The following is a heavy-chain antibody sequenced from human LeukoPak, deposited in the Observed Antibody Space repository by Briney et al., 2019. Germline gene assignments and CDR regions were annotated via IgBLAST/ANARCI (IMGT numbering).Heavy chain of an antibody. CDR1: GGSISSSSYY. CDR2: IYYSGST. CDR3: ARPTMVRGVIDY. D-gene: IGHD3-10*01. Sequence: SETLSLTCTVSGGSISSSSYYWGWIRQPPRKGLEWIGSIYYSGSTYYNPSLKSRVTISVDTSKNQFSLKLSSVTAADTAVYYCARPTMVRGVIDYWGQGTLVTVSS. J-gene: IGHJ4*02. V-gene: IGHV4-39*01.